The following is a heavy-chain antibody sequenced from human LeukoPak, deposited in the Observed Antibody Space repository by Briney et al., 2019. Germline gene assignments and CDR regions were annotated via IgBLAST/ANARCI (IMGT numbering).Heavy chain of an antibody. Sequence: SETLSLTCTASGGSISSSSYYWGWIRQPPGKGLEWIGSIYYSGSTYSNPSLKSRVTISVDTSKNQFSLKLSSVTAADTAVYYCARGLGISSSWYQYWGQGTLVTVSS. V-gene: IGHV4-39*01. J-gene: IGHJ4*02. CDR3: ARGLGISSSWYQY. CDR2: IYYSGST. D-gene: IGHD6-13*01. CDR1: GGSISSSSYY.